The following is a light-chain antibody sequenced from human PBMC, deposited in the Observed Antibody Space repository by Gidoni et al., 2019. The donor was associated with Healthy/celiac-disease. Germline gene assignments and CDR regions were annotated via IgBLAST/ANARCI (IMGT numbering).Light chain of an antibody. CDR2: GNS. CDR1: SSNIGAGYD. V-gene: IGLV1-40*01. CDR3: QSYDSSLSGVV. Sequence: QSVLTPPPSVSGAPGKRVTISCTGISSNIGAGYDVHWYQQLPGTAPKLLIYGNSNRPSGVPDRFSGSKSGTSASLAITGLQAEDEADYYCQSYDSSLSGVVFGGGTKLTVL. J-gene: IGLJ2*01.